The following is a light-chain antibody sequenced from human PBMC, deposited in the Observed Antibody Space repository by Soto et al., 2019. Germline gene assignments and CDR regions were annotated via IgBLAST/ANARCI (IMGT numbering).Light chain of an antibody. CDR3: KEYKYSKK. CDR1: QSVSST. Sequence: EIVMTQSPATLSVSPGERATLSCRASQSVSSTLSWYQQKPGQAPRLLIYGASTRATGIPARFSGSWSETEFTLTIISLQSEDFAVYYCKEYKYSKKFVQGTKVEIK. V-gene: IGKV3-15*01. CDR2: GAS. J-gene: IGKJ1*01.